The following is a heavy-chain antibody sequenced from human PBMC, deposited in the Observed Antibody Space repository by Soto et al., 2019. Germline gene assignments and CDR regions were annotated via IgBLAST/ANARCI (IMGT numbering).Heavy chain of an antibody. Sequence: VQLVESGGGLVKPGGSLRLSCAASGFTFSSYSMNWVRQAPGKGLEWVSSISSSSSYIYYADSVKGRFTISRDNAKNSLYLQMNSLRAEDTAVYYCARDSSSWYRSYYFDYWGQGTLVTVSS. J-gene: IGHJ4*02. CDR2: ISSSSSYI. CDR1: GFTFSSYS. D-gene: IGHD6-13*01. V-gene: IGHV3-21*01. CDR3: ARDSSSWYRSYYFDY.